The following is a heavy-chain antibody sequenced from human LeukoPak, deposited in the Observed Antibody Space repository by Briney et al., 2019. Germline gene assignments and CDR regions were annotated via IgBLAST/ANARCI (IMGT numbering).Heavy chain of an antibody. J-gene: IGHJ4*02. V-gene: IGHV1-18*01. CDR2: ISAYNGNT. Sequence: ASVKVSCKASGYTFTSYGISWVRQAPGQGLEWMGWISAYNGNTNYAQKLQGRDTMTRNIFISTAYMELSSLRSEDTAVYYCARVEYISGYSHVYWGQGTLVTVSS. CDR3: ARVEYISGYSHVY. CDR1: GYTFTSYG. D-gene: IGHD3-22*01.